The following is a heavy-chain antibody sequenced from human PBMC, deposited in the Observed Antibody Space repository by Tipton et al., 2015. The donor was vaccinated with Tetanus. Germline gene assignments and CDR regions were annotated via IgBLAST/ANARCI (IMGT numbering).Heavy chain of an antibody. J-gene: IGHJ4*02. Sequence: SLRLSCAASGFTFSNSGMHWARQAPGKGLEWVAIISYDGNYQSYAESVKGRFTISRDNSKSTLFLQMNGLRAEDTAVYYCIYTPSWSALDSWGQGSLVTVSS. CDR1: GFTFSNSG. CDR2: ISYDGNYQ. V-gene: IGHV3-30*03. D-gene: IGHD6-13*01. CDR3: IYTPSWSALDS.